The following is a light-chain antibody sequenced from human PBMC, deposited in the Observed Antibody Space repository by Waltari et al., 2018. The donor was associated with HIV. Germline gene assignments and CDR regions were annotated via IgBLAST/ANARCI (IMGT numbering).Light chain of an antibody. J-gene: IGKJ3*01. CDR1: QGVSSSY. Sequence: EIVILKSPANMSLSPGERATFSCRASQGVSSSYLSWYQQTPGQSPRLLIYGTSTRATGIPARFSGSGSGTDFTLTISSLQPEDFAVYYCQQDYNLPFTFGPGTKVDIK. V-gene: IGKV3D-7*01. CDR3: QQDYNLPFT. CDR2: GTS.